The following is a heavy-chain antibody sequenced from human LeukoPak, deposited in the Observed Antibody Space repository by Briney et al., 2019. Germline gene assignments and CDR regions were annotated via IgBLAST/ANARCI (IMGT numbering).Heavy chain of an antibody. D-gene: IGHD5-12*01. V-gene: IGHV3-23*01. CDR1: GFTFSSYA. J-gene: IGHJ4*02. CDR2: ISGSGGST. Sequence: GGSLRLSCAASGFTFSSYAMSWVRQAPGKGLEWVSGISGSGGSTYYADSVKGRFTISRDNSKNTLYLQMNSLRVEDTAVYYCAKYPWRYFDYWGQGTLVTVSS. CDR3: AKYPWRYFDY.